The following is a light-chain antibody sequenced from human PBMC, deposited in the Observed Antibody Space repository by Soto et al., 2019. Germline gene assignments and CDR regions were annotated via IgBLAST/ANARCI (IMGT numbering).Light chain of an antibody. CDR3: QQRSNWPGLT. CDR1: QSVSSY. J-gene: IGKJ4*01. V-gene: IGKV3-11*01. CDR2: DAS. Sequence: EIVLTQSPATLSLSPGERATLSCRASQSVSSYLAWYPQKPGQAPRLLIYDASNRATGIPARFSGSGSGTDFTLTISSLAPEDFAVYYCQQRSNWPGLTFGGGTKVEIK.